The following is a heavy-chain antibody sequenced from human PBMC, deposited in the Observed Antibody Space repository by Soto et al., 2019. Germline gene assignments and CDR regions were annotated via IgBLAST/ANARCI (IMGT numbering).Heavy chain of an antibody. CDR1: GGSINSSGYF. V-gene: IGHV4-39*01. D-gene: IGHD2-15*01. Sequence: QLQLQESGPGLVKPSETLSLTCTVSGGSINSSGYFWGWIRQPPGKGLEWIRNIYYRGNTYYNPSLPSRATISVDTSKNQFSLKLSSVTAADTAAYYCALHQGKGAAATGRFDPWGQGTLVTVSS. J-gene: IGHJ5*02. CDR3: ALHQGKGAAATGRFDP. CDR2: IYYRGNT.